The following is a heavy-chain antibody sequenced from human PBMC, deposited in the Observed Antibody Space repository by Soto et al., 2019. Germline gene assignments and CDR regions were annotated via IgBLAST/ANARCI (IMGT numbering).Heavy chain of an antibody. CDR1: GFTFNRYA. D-gene: IGHD3-3*01. V-gene: IGHV3-23*01. Sequence: EVQLLESGGGLVQPGGSLRLSCSASGFTFNRYAMSWVRQAPGKGLEWVSAIIDDGGRAYYADSVKGRFTISRDNSKNTLSLQMNSLRAEDTAVYYCATRITVFGLLIPPFDPWGQGTQVTVSS. J-gene: IGHJ5*02. CDR3: ATRITVFGLLIPPFDP. CDR2: IIDDGGRA.